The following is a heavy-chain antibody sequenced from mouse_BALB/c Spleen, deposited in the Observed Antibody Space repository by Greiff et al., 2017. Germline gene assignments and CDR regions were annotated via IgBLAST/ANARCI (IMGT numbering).Heavy chain of an antibody. D-gene: IGHD2-1*01. CDR1: GYTFTSYW. V-gene: IGHV1-87*01. Sequence: VQGVESGAELARPGASVKLSCKASGYTFTSYWMQWVKQRPGQGLEWIGAIYPGDGDTRYTQKFKGKATLTADKSSSTAYMQLSSLASEDSAVYYCARSSGNYYFDYWGQGTTLTVSS. CDR2: IYPGDGDT. J-gene: IGHJ2*01. CDR3: ARSSGNYYFDY.